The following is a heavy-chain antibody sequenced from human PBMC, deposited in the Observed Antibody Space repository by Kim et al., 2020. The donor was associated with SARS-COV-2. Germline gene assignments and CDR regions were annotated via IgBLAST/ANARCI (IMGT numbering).Heavy chain of an antibody. CDR3: ATGGWYFVS. J-gene: IGHJ4*02. D-gene: IGHD6-19*01. Sequence: GGSLRLSCAASGFTFSSYWMSWVRQAPGKGLEWVANIKQDGSEKNYVGSVRGRFTISRDNSKTSLYLQMNSLRAEDTAVYYCATGGWYFVSRGQGTLVTVSS. CDR2: IKQDGSEK. V-gene: IGHV3-7*01. CDR1: GFTFSSYW.